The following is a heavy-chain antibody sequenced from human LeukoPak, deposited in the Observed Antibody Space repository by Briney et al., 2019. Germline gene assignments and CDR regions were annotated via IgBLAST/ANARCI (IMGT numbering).Heavy chain of an antibody. J-gene: IGHJ4*02. CDR3: AREGTLLWFGEFLYYFDY. D-gene: IGHD3-10*01. Sequence: ASVKVSCKASGYTFTGYYMHWVRQAPGQGLEWMGWINPNSGGTNYARKFQGRVTMTRDTSISTAYMELSRLRSDDTAVYYCAREGTLLWFGEFLYYFDYWGQGTLVTVSS. CDR1: GYTFTGYY. V-gene: IGHV1-2*02. CDR2: INPNSGGT.